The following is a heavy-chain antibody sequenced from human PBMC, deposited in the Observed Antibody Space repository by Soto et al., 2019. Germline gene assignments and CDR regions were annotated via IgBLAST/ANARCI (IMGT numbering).Heavy chain of an antibody. J-gene: IGHJ4*02. CDR3: ARGRRDYGGNEYYFDY. CDR2: IYYSGST. Sequence: PSETLSLTCTVSGGSISSGGYYWSWIRQHPGKGLEWIGYIYYSGSTYYNPSLKSRVTISVDTSKNQFSLKLSSVTAADTAVYYCARGRRDYGGNEYYFDYWGQGTLVTVSS. CDR1: GGSISSGGYY. V-gene: IGHV4-31*02. D-gene: IGHD4-17*01.